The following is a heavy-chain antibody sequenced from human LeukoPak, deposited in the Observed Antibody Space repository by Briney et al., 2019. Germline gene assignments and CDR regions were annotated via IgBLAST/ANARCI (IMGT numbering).Heavy chain of an antibody. Sequence: PSETLSLTCTVSGGSISSYYWSWIRQPPGKGLEWIGYIYYSGSTNYNPSLKSRVTISVDTSKNQFSLKLSSVTAADTAVYYCARGLRFLGWLTQDYWGQGTLVTVSS. CDR2: IYYSGST. V-gene: IGHV4-59*01. J-gene: IGHJ4*02. CDR1: GGSISSYY. CDR3: ARGLRFLGWLTQDY. D-gene: IGHD3-3*01.